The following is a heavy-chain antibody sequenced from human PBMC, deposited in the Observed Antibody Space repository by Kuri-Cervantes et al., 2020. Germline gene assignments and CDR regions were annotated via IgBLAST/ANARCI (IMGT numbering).Heavy chain of an antibody. D-gene: IGHD6-19*01. V-gene: IGHV3-9*01. CDR1: GFTFDDYA. CDR3: AIEGSIAVAGTLADAFDI. J-gene: IGHJ3*02. Sequence: GGSLRLSCAASGFTFDDYAMHWVRQAPGKGLEWVSGISWNSGSIGYADSVKGRFTISRDNSKNTLYLQMNSLRAEDTAVYYCAIEGSIAVAGTLADAFDIWGQGTMVTDSS. CDR2: ISWNSGSI.